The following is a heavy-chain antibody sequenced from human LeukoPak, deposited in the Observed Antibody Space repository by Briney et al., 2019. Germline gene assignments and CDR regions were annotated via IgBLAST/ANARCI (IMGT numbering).Heavy chain of an antibody. CDR1: GYTLTELS. Sequence: ASVTVSFTVSGYTLTELSMHWVRQAPRKGLEWMGGFDPEDGETIYAQKFQGRVTMTEDTSTDTAYMELSSLRSEDTAVYYCATVRREQWLVHWGQGTLVTVSS. J-gene: IGHJ4*02. CDR2: FDPEDGET. D-gene: IGHD6-19*01. V-gene: IGHV1-24*01. CDR3: ATVRREQWLVH.